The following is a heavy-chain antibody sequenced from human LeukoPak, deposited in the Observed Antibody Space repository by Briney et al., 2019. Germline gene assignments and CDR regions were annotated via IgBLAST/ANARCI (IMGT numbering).Heavy chain of an antibody. CDR1: GGSISSYY. Sequence: SETLSLTCTVSGGSISSYYWSWIRQPAGKGLEWIGRIYTSGSTNYNPSLKSRVTMSVDTSKNQFSLKLSSVTAADTAVYYCSARGYYYDSSPLSGLDYWGQGTLVTVSS. V-gene: IGHV4-4*07. CDR3: SARGYYYDSSPLSGLDY. CDR2: IYTSGST. J-gene: IGHJ4*02. D-gene: IGHD3-22*01.